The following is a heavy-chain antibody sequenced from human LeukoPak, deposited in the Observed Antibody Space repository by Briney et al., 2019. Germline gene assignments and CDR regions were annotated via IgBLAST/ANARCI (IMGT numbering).Heavy chain of an antibody. D-gene: IGHD3-16*01. Sequence: ASVKVSCKASGYTFTKYYMHWLRQAPGQGLEWMGIINPSGGSATYAQKFRGRVTMTSDTSTNTAYMELSGLRSEDTAIYYCARDRELRITLGGAAWFDPWGQGTLVTVSS. V-gene: IGHV1-46*01. CDR2: INPSGGSA. J-gene: IGHJ5*02. CDR1: GYTFTKYY. CDR3: ARDRELRITLGGAAWFDP.